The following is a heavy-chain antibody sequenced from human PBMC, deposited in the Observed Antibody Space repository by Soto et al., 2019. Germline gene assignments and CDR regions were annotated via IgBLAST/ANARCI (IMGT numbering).Heavy chain of an antibody. Sequence: QLQLQESGPGLVKPSETLSLTCTVSGGSISSSSYYWGWIRQPPGKGLEWIGSIYYSGSTYYNPSLKSRVTISVDTSKNQFSLKLSSVTAADTAVYYCARLPHYYDSSGYYPGNNWFDPWGQGTLVTVSS. CDR1: GGSISSSSYY. CDR2: IYYSGST. D-gene: IGHD3-22*01. J-gene: IGHJ5*02. CDR3: ARLPHYYDSSGYYPGNNWFDP. V-gene: IGHV4-39*01.